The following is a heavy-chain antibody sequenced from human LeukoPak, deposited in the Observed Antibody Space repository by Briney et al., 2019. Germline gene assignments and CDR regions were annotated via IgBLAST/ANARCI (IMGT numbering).Heavy chain of an antibody. CDR1: GGTFSSYA. Sequence: SVKVSCKASGGTFSSYAISWVRQAPGQGLEWMGGIIPILGTANYAQKFQGRVTITADESASTAYMELSSLRSEDTAVYYCARAHYYDSSAYFDYWGQGTLVTVSS. V-gene: IGHV1-69*01. CDR3: ARAHYYDSSAYFDY. CDR2: IIPILGTA. J-gene: IGHJ4*02. D-gene: IGHD3-22*01.